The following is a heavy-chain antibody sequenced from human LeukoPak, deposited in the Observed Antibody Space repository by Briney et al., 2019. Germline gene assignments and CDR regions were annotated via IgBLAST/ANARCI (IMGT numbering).Heavy chain of an antibody. CDR2: ISGSGGST. J-gene: IGHJ3*02. Sequence: GGSLRLSCAASGFTFSSYAMSWVRQAPGKGLEWASAISGSGGSTYYADSVKGRFTISRDNSKNTLYLQMNSLRAEDTAVYYCAKDMMYYYDSSGYYSDAFDIWGQGTMVTVSS. V-gene: IGHV3-23*01. CDR1: GFTFSSYA. D-gene: IGHD3-22*01. CDR3: AKDMMYYYDSSGYYSDAFDI.